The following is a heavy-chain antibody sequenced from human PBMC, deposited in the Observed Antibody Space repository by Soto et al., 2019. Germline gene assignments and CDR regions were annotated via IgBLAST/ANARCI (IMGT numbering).Heavy chain of an antibody. Sequence: QVQLVQSGTEVKKPGASVKVSCKASGYRVTQYVIHWVRQAPGQRLEWMGWIGAGDGKTYYSQNFQGRVTITKDTSASTVYMELSSLVSEDTAVYYCVRDYASDSGVHLDFWGQRTLVTVSS. D-gene: IGHD3-22*01. CDR1: GYRVTQYV. J-gene: IGHJ4*02. CDR2: IGAGDGKT. CDR3: VRDYASDSGVHLDF. V-gene: IGHV1-3*01.